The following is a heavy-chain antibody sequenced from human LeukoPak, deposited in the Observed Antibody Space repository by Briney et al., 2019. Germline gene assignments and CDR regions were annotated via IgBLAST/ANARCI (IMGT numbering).Heavy chain of an antibody. CDR3: ARGGETSGWFYYGMDV. D-gene: IGHD6-19*01. V-gene: IGHV1-18*01. CDR1: GYTFISYG. Sequence: ASVKVSCKASGYTFISYGITWVRQAPGQGLEWMGWISANNGNTNYAQKLQGRVIMTTDTSTSTAYMELRSLRSDDTAVYYCARGGETSGWFYYGMDVWGQGTTVTVSS. J-gene: IGHJ6*02. CDR2: ISANNGNT.